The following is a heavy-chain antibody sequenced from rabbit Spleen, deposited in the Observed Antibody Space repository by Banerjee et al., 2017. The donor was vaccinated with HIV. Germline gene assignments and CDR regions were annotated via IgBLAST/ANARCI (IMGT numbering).Heavy chain of an antibody. J-gene: IGHJ4*01. CDR1: GFSISSNA. V-gene: IGHV1S40*01. D-gene: IGHD6-1*01. Sequence: QSLEESGGDLVKPGTSLTLTCTASGFSISSNAMCWVLQAPGKGLEWIACIYGGSSGRTYYASWAKGRFTISKTSSTTVTLQMTSLTAADTATYFCARDTYGYVGYDHYFNLWGQGTLVTVS. CDR3: ARDTYGYVGYDHYFNL. CDR2: IYGGSSGRT.